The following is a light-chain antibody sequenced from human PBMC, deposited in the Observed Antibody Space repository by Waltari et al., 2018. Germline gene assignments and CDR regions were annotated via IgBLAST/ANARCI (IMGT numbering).Light chain of an antibody. V-gene: IGLV2-14*01. CDR2: GVG. CDR1: SSDIGDYI. J-gene: IGLJ3*02. Sequence: QSALTQPASVSGSPGQSITISCTGISSDIGDYIVSWYQPHPGKAPKLLISGVGRRPPGVPIRLPGSKSGTTASLTISGLQAEDEADYYCLSYTTSDILGVFGGGTKLTVL. CDR3: LSYTTSDILGV.